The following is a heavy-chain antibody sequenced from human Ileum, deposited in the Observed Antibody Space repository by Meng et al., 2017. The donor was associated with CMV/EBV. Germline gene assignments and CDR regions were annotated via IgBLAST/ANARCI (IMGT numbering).Heavy chain of an antibody. CDR3: TRDYWGIPDY. V-gene: IGHV3-74*01. CDR1: GFTFSNYW. D-gene: IGHD7-27*01. Sequence: EVYLVESGGGLTQPGWSLRLSCAASGFTFSNYWMQWVRQVPGKGLVWVSRIKSDGTGITYVDSVKGRFTISRDNAKNTLYLQMTNLRVDDTAVYYCTRDYWGIPDYWGQGTLVTVSS. CDR2: IKSDGTGI. J-gene: IGHJ4*02.